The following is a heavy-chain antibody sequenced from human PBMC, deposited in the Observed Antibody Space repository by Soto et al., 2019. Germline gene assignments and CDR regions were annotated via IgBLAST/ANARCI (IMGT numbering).Heavy chain of an antibody. CDR1: GFTFDDYA. CDR3: AKDSVTTGSGYFDY. Sequence: PGGSLRLSCAASGFTFDDYAMHWARQAPGKGLEWVSGISWNSGSIGYADSVKGRFTISRDNAKNSLYLQMNSLRAEDTALYYCAKDSVTTGSGYFDYWGQGTLVTVSS. CDR2: ISWNSGSI. J-gene: IGHJ4*02. D-gene: IGHD4-17*01. V-gene: IGHV3-9*01.